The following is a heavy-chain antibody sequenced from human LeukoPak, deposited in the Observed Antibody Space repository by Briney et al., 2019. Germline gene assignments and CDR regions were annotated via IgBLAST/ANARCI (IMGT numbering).Heavy chain of an antibody. CDR2: IYHSGHT. D-gene: IGHD1-1*01. V-gene: IGHV4-4*02. Sequence: PSGTLSLTCAVSGDSIRSSNWWNWVRRPPGKGLEWIGEIYHSGHTNYNPSLKGRVTISVDKSKNQFSLNLSSMTAADTAIYYCAAGGPHWDYWGQGTLVTVSS. CDR1: GDSIRSSNW. J-gene: IGHJ4*02. CDR3: AAGGPHWDY.